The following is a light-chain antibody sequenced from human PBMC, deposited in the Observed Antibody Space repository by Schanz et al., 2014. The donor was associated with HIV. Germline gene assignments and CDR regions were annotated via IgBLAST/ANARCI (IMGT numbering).Light chain of an antibody. CDR3: AAWDDNVYV. CDR2: SNS. CDR1: SSNIRINT. V-gene: IGLV1-44*01. Sequence: QSVLTQPPSASGTPGQRVTISCSGSSSNIRINTVNWYQQFPGTAPKLLIYSNSRRPSGVPDRFSGSRSGTSASLAITGLQAEDEADYYCAAWDDNVYVFGTGTKLTVL. J-gene: IGLJ1*01.